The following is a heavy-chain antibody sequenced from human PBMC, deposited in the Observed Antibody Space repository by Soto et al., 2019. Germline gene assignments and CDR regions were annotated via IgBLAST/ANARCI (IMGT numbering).Heavy chain of an antibody. CDR3: ARSRPFDI. Sequence: PSETLSLTCTVSGGSINNNNYYWAWIRQPPGKGLSWIASIYYDGSTYYNSSLKSRVTISRDTSKNHFSLGLTSMTAADTAVYYCARSRPFDIWGQGTMVTVSS. J-gene: IGHJ3*02. V-gene: IGHV4-39*02. CDR2: IYYDGST. CDR1: GGSINNNNYY.